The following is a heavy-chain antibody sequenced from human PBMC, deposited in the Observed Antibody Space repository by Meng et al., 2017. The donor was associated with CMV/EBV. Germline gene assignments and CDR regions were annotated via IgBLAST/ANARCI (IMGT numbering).Heavy chain of an antibody. Sequence: QMQLREPGPGLVKHSQTLSPPCTAAGGSIRSGEYYWSLVRQHPGKGLEWIGYIYYSGSTNYNPSLKSRVNISVDTSKNQFSLKLSSVTAADTAVYYCARDNRRGGVDYWGQGTLVTVSS. D-gene: IGHD3-3*01. J-gene: IGHJ4*02. V-gene: IGHV4-30-4*08. CDR2: IYYSGST. CDR1: GGSIRSGEYY. CDR3: ARDNRRGGVDY.